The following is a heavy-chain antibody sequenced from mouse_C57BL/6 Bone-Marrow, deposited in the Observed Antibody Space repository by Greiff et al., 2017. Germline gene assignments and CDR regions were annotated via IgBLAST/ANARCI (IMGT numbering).Heavy chain of an antibody. Sequence: VQLVESGPGLVQPSQSLSITCTVSGFSLTSYGVHWVRQSPGKGLEWLGVIWSGGSTDYNAAFISRLSISKDNSKSQVFFKMNSLQADDTAIYYCARNRYWYFDVWGTGTTVTVSS. CDR3: ARNRYWYFDV. CDR1: GFSLTSYG. CDR2: IWSGGST. J-gene: IGHJ1*03. V-gene: IGHV2-2*01.